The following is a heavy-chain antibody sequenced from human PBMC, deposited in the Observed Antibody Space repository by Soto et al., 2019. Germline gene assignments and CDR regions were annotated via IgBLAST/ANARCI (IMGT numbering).Heavy chain of an antibody. D-gene: IGHD1-26*01. CDR1: GGSISTSVDY. CDR3: ARVSHHYYFGWFDP. Sequence: PSEALSLTCTVSGGSISTSVDYWSWIRHHPGNGLEWIGYMSHSGITEYNPSLKSRLTLSIDTSKNQFSMERNSVTAADTAVYYCARVSHHYYFGWFDPCGHVPSVTVYS. J-gene: IGHJ5*02. V-gene: IGHV4-31*03. CDR2: MSHSGIT.